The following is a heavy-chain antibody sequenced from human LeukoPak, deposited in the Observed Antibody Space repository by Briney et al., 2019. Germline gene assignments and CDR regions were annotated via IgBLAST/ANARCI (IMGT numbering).Heavy chain of an antibody. CDR1: GYFISSGYY. CDR3: ARMRITMIVVGTMFDY. CDR2: IHHSGST. V-gene: IGHV4-38-2*02. Sequence: PSETLSLTCTVSGYFISSGYYWGWIRQPPGKGLQWIGSIHHSGSTYYNPSLKSRVTISVDTSKNQFSLKLSSVTAADTAVYYCARMRITMIVVGTMFDYWGQGTLVTVSS. J-gene: IGHJ4*02. D-gene: IGHD3-22*01.